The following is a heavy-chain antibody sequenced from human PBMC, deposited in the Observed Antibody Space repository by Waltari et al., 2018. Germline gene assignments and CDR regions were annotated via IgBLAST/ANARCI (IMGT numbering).Heavy chain of an antibody. J-gene: IGHJ5*02. V-gene: IGHV3-30*01. CDR1: GFTFSSYA. CDR3: AGQNWFDP. CDR2: ISYDGSNK. Sequence: QVQLVESGGGVVQPGRSLRLSCAASGFTFSSYAMQWVRQAPGKGLGWVAVISYDGSNKYYADSVKGRFTISRDNSKNTLYLQMNSLRAEDTAVYYCAGQNWFDPWGQGTLVTVSS.